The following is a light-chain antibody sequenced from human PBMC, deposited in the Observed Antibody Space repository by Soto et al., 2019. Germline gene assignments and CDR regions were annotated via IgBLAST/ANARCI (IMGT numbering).Light chain of an antibody. V-gene: IGLV2-14*01. CDR1: SNDVGAYNF. CDR3: CSFTSSSTYV. Sequence: QSVLTQPASVSGSPGQAITISCTGTSNDVGAYNFVSWFQQHPGTAPKLIIFEVSNRPSGVSNRFSGSKSGNTASLTISGLQADDEGDYYCSFTSSSTYVFGTGTKVTVL. J-gene: IGLJ1*01. CDR2: EVS.